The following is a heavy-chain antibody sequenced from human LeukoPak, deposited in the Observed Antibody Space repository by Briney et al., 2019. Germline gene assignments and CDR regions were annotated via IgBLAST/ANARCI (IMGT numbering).Heavy chain of an antibody. J-gene: IGHJ6*03. D-gene: IGHD2-15*01. CDR3: ARGWNYYYYYMDV. Sequence: SVKVSCKASGGTFFNYGVTWVRQAPGQGLEWMGGVIPVLGKAHYAQSLQGRVTITAAESTSTAYVELNSLKSEDTAVYYCARGWNYYYYYMDVWGKGTTVTVSS. CDR2: VIPVLGKA. V-gene: IGHV1-69*01. CDR1: GGTFFNYG.